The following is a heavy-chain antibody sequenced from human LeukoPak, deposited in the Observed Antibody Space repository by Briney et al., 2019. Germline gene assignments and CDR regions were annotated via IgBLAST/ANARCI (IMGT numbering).Heavy chain of an antibody. D-gene: IGHD3-3*01. CDR3: ARCYERLEIFGVVREAFDI. V-gene: IGHV4-39*07. Sequence: PSETLSLTCTVSGGSISSSSYYWGWIRQPPGKGLEWTGSIYYSGSTYYNPSLKSRVTISVDTSKNQFSLKLSSVTAADTAVYYCARCYERLEIFGVVREAFDIWGQGTMVTVSS. J-gene: IGHJ3*02. CDR1: GGSISSSSYY. CDR2: IYYSGST.